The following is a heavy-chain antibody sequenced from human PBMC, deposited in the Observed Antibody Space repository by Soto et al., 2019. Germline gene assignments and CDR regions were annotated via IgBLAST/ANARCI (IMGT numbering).Heavy chain of an antibody. Sequence: EVQLLESGGGLVQPGGSLRLSCAASGFTFSSYAMSWVRQAPGKGLEWVSSISSSSSYIYYADSVKGRFTISRDNAKNSLYLQMNSLRAEDTAVYYCARDSGSSGYTRSDAFDIWGQGTMVTVSS. CDR1: GFTFSSYA. CDR3: ARDSGSSGYTRSDAFDI. J-gene: IGHJ3*02. CDR2: ISSSSSYI. V-gene: IGHV3-21*01. D-gene: IGHD3-22*01.